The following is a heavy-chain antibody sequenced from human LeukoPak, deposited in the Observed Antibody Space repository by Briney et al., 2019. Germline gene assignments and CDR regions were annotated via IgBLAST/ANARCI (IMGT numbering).Heavy chain of an antibody. V-gene: IGHV3-23*01. CDR2: ISGSGGST. J-gene: IGHJ4*02. D-gene: IGHD3-9*01. Sequence: GGSLRLSCAASGFTFSSYAMSWVRQAPGKGLEWVSAISGSGGSTYYADSEKGRFTISRDNSKNALYLQMNSLRAEDTAVYYCAKVLRYFDWLSPFDYWGQGTLVTVSS. CDR1: GFTFSSYA. CDR3: AKVLRYFDWLSPFDY.